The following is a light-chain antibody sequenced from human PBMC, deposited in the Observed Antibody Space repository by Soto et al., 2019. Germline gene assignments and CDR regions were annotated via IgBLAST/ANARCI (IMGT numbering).Light chain of an antibody. Sequence: SVLTQPASVSGSPGQSITISCTGTSSDVGGYAYVSWYQHYPGKAPKLVISEVSNRPSGVSHRFSGSRSGNTASLTISGLQAEDEADYYCSSYTSNTTPVFGGGTKLTVL. CDR3: SSYTSNTTPV. V-gene: IGLV2-14*01. CDR1: SSDVGGYAY. CDR2: EVS. J-gene: IGLJ3*02.